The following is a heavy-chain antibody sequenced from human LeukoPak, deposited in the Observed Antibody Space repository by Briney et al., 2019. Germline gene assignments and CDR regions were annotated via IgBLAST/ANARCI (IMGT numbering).Heavy chain of an antibody. CDR2: IYPDDSNT. V-gene: IGHV5-51*01. D-gene: IGHD6-6*01. CDR1: GYNFPIYW. Sequence: GESLKISCQGSGYNFPIYWIGWVRQMPGEGVEWMGIIYPDDSNTIYGPSFQGQVTISADKSISTAYLQWSSLKASDTATYYCAREYSSSSPYFDYWGQGTLVTVSS. CDR3: AREYSSSSPYFDY. J-gene: IGHJ4*02.